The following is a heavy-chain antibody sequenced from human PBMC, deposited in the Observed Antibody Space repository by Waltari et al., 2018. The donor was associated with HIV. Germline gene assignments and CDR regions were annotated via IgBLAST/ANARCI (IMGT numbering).Heavy chain of an antibody. CDR1: GYTLTELS. CDR2: LHPEVDET. V-gene: IGHV1-24*01. Sequence: QVQLVQSGAEVKKPGASVKVSCKVSGYTLTELSMHWVRQAPGKGLEWMGNLHPEVDETIYEQRFQGRITLTEDTSSDTAYMELSSLTSGDTAVYYCATDFSGMVRAYSYYSLDVWGQGTTVTVSS. D-gene: IGHD3-10*01. CDR3: ATDFSGMVRAYSYYSLDV. J-gene: IGHJ6*02.